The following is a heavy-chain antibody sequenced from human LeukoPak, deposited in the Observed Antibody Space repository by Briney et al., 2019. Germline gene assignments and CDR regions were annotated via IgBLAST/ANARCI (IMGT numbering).Heavy chain of an antibody. CDR1: GGTFSSYA. V-gene: IGHV1-69*04. CDR2: IIPILGIA. Sequence: SVKVSCKASGGTFSSYAISWVRQAPGQGLEWMGRIIPILGIANYAQKFQGRVTITADKSTSTAYMELSSLRSEDTAVYYCERDFRATFGGVMASAFDYWGQGTLVTVSP. D-gene: IGHD3-16*01. CDR3: ERDFRATFGGVMASAFDY. J-gene: IGHJ4*02.